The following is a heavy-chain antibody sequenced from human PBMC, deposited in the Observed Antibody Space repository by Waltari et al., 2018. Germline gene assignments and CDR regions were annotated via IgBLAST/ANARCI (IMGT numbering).Heavy chain of an antibody. CDR3: ASETRITGGFWRGFRSGGLAY. Sequence: QVQLVQSEAEMKQPGASVKVSCNTSGYTFVDNYVHWLRHPPGHGLEWMGWINPNSGGTNYEQKFQGRVAMSRDTSTGTAYMELSSLTSDDTAIYYCASETRITGGFWRGFRSGGLAYWGKGTLLIVS. CDR2: INPNSGGT. V-gene: IGHV1-2*02. J-gene: IGHJ4*02. D-gene: IGHD3-3*01. CDR1: GYTFVDNY.